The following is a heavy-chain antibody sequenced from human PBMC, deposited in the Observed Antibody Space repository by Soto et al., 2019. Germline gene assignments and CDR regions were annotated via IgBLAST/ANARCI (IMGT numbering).Heavy chain of an antibody. CDR1: GFTFSSYG. V-gene: IGHV3-33*01. CDR3: ARSLNCSNTSCPTHYYMDV. Sequence: PGGSLRLSCAASGFTFSSYGMHWVRQAPCKGLEWVAVIWYDGSNKYYADSVKGRFTISRDNSKNTLYLQMNSLRAEDTAVYYCARSLNCSNTSCPTHYYMDVLRKGTTVTVSS. D-gene: IGHD2-2*01. CDR2: IWYDGSNK. J-gene: IGHJ6*03.